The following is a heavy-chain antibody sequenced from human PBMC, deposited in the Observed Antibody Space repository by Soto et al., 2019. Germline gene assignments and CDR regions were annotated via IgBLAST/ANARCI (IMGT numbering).Heavy chain of an antibody. CDR1: GYPVTAYY. D-gene: IGHD3-3*01. Sequence: QLHLVQSGAVVKKPGASVTVSCSASGYPVTAYYMHWVRQAPGRGPEWMGGINPATGAAKYTQTFEGRVPMSSETSACTVFMHLSGPTSADTAVFDRARGRGVGVAASAAFDTWGQGTLVTVSS. J-gene: IGHJ3*02. V-gene: IGHV1-2*02. CDR3: ARGRGVGVAASAAFDT. CDR2: INPATGAA.